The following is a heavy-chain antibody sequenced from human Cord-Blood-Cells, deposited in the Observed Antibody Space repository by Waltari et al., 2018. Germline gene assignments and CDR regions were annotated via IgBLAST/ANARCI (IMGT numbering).Heavy chain of an antibody. CDR2: IKHSGSA. V-gene: IGHV4-34*01. CDR3: ARVIYGSGSYSDWFDP. D-gene: IGHD3-10*01. Sequence: QVQLQQWGAGLLKPSETLSLTCAVYGGSFSGYYWSWIRQPPGKGLEWIGEIKHSGSANYHPSLKSRVTISVDTSKNQFSLKLSSVTAADTAVYYCARVIYGSGSYSDWFDPWGQGTLVTVSS. J-gene: IGHJ5*02. CDR1: GGSFSGYY.